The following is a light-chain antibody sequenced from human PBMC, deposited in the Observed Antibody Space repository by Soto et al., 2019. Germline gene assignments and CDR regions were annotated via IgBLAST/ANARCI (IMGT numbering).Light chain of an antibody. CDR2: GVS. J-gene: IGKJ4*01. Sequence: DIQMTQSPSSLSASVGDRVTITCRASQDISNYLAWYHQKPGKAPKLLIYGVSTLQLGVPSRFSGSGFGTHFTLNISSLKPEDVGTFYCQKYISAPLTFGGGTKVDIK. CDR3: QKYISAPLT. V-gene: IGKV1-27*01. CDR1: QDISNY.